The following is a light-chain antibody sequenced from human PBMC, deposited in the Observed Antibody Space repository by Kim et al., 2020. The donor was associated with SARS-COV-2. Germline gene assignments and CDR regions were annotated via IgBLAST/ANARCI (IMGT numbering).Light chain of an antibody. V-gene: IGKV1-39*01. J-gene: IGKJ2*01. CDR1: QSISSY. CDR2: AAS. Sequence: ASVGDRVTITCRASQSISSYLNWYQQKPGKAPKLLIYAASSLQSGVRSRFSGSGSGTDFNLTISSLQPEDFATYYCQQSYSTPRTIGQGTKLE. CDR3: QQSYSTPRT.